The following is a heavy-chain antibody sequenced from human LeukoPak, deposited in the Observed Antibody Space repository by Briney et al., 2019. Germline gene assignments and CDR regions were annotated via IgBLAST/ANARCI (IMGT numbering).Heavy chain of an antibody. CDR3: ARHSGGIVGALFDY. V-gene: IGHV4-38-2*02. D-gene: IGHD1-26*01. J-gene: IGHJ4*02. Sequence: SETLSLTCTVSGFSITRGDYWGWIRQPPGKGLEWIGSIYYSGSTYYNPSLKSRVTISVDTSKNQFSLKLSSVTAADTAVYYCARHSGGIVGALFDYWGQGTLVTVSS. CDR1: GFSITRGDY. CDR2: IYYSGST.